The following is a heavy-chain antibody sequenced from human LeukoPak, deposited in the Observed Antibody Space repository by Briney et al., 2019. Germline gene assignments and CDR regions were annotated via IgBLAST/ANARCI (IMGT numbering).Heavy chain of an antibody. CDR3: ASRGAAAGPYYYYYYYMDV. CDR1: GYTFTGYY. V-gene: IGHV1-2*02. Sequence: GASVKVSCKASGYTFTGYYMHWVRQAPGQGLEWMGWINPNSGGTNYAQKFQGRVTMTRDTSISTAYMELSRLRSDDTAVYYCASRGAAAGPYYYYYYYMDVWGKGTTVTVSS. CDR2: INPNSGGT. D-gene: IGHD6-13*01. J-gene: IGHJ6*03.